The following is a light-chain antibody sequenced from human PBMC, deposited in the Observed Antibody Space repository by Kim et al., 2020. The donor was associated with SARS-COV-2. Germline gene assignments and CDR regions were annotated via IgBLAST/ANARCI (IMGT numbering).Light chain of an antibody. J-gene: IGLJ3*02. CDR2: QDS. CDR1: KLGDKY. Sequence: SYELTQPPSVSVSPGQTASITCSGDKLGDKYACWYQQKPGQSPVLVIHQDSKRPSGIPERFSGSNSGNTATLTISGTQAMDEADYYCQAWDSSTWV. CDR3: QAWDSSTWV. V-gene: IGLV3-1*01.